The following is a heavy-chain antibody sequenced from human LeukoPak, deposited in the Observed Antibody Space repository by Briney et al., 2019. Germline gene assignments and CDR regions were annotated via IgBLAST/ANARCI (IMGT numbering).Heavy chain of an antibody. CDR2: ISSSSSTI. CDR3: ARGPYTMVRGVIITYFDY. Sequence: PGGSLRLSCAASGFTFSSYSMNWVRQAPGKGLEWVSYISSSSSTIYYADSVKGRFTISRDNAKNSLYLQMNSLRAEDTAVYYCARGPYTMVRGVIITYFDYWGQGTLVTVSS. V-gene: IGHV3-48*04. D-gene: IGHD3-10*01. J-gene: IGHJ4*02. CDR1: GFTFSSYS.